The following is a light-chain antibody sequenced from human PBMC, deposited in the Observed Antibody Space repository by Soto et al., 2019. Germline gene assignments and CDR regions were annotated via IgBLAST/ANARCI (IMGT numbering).Light chain of an antibody. CDR1: SGHSSYA. V-gene: IGLV4-69*01. CDR3: QTWVTGIYV. CDR2: LNSDGSH. Sequence: QSVLTQSPSASASLGASVKLTCTLSSGHSSYAIAWHHQQPEKGPRYLMKLNSDGSHSKGDGIPDRFSGSSSGAERYLTISSLQSEDEADYYCQTWVTGIYVFGTGTKLTVL. J-gene: IGLJ1*01.